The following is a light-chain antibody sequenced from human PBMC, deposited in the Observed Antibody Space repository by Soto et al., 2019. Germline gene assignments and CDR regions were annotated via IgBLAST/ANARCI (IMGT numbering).Light chain of an antibody. CDR3: QLYDNSLYT. CDR1: QSVSSSY. Sequence: EIVLTQFPGMLSLSPGERAALSCRASQSVSSSYLAWYQQKPGQPPRLLIYGASSRATGIPDRFSGGGSGTDFTLTISRLEPEEFAVHYCQLYDNSLYTFGQGTKLDIK. V-gene: IGKV3-20*01. J-gene: IGKJ2*01. CDR2: GAS.